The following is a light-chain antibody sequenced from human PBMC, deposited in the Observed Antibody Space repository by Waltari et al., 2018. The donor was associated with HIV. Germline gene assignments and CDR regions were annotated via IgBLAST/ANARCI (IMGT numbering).Light chain of an antibody. CDR3: QQSYTTPRT. Sequence: DIQMTQSPSSLSASVGARLTISCRASQYIGSYLNWYRHRPGTAPQLLIYVASNLQTGVPSRFRASGSGTEFSLSIDGLQRDDFATYFCQQSYTTPRTFGLGTEVE. CDR2: VAS. J-gene: IGKJ1*01. V-gene: IGKV1-39*01. CDR1: QYIGSY.